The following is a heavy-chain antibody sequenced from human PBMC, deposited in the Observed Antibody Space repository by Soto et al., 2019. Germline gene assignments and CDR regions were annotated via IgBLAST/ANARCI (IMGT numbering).Heavy chain of an antibody. V-gene: IGHV1-8*01. CDR2: MNPKSGNT. CDR1: AYTFRTYE. J-gene: IGHJ3*02. D-gene: IGHD3-10*01. Sequence: VKVSCEASAYTFRTYEIHWVRQASRQGLEWMGWMNPKSGNTGYAQKFQGRLTMTRNASVSTAYMELSSLGSEDTGFYYCARDKTGVKVWFGDLLTPFDAFDIWGQGTMVTVSS. CDR3: ARDKTGVKVWFGDLLTPFDAFDI.